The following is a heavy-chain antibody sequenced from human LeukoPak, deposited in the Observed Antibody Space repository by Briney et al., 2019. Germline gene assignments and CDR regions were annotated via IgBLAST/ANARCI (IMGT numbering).Heavy chain of an antibody. D-gene: IGHD6-19*01. V-gene: IGHV3-23*01. CDR1: GFTFSSYA. Sequence: GGSLRLSCAASGFTFSSYAMSWVRQAPGKGLEWVSAISGSGGSTYYADSVKGRFTISRDNAKNSLYLQMNSLRAEDTAVYYCARAVAGTGWFDPWGQGTLVTVSS. CDR2: ISGSGGST. CDR3: ARAVAGTGWFDP. J-gene: IGHJ5*02.